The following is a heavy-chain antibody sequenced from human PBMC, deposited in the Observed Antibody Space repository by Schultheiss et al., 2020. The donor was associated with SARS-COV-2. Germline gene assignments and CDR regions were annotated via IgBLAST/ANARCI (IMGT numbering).Heavy chain of an antibody. V-gene: IGHV3-23*01. CDR1: GFTFSGSA. Sequence: GGSLRLSCAASGFTFSGSAMHWVRHVPVKGLEWVSAITGSGGDTYYADSVKGRFIITRDNSKNILHLQMNSLRAEDTAIYYCAKGWGDYWGRGTLVTVSS. CDR2: ITGSGGDT. J-gene: IGHJ4*02. D-gene: IGHD3-16*01. CDR3: AKGWGDY.